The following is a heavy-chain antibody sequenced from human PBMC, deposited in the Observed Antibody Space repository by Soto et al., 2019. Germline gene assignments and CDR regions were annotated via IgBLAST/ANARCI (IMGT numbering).Heavy chain of an antibody. Sequence: QVQLQESGPGRVKPSQTLSLTCTVSGGSISSGGYYWSWIRQHPGKGLEWIGYIYYRGSTYYNPSLKGRVTISVDTSKNQFSLKLSSVTAADTAVYYCARGYNPGWFDPWGQGTLVTVSS. V-gene: IGHV4-31*03. CDR3: ARGYNPGWFDP. CDR2: IYYRGST. CDR1: GGSISSGGYY. D-gene: IGHD5-18*01. J-gene: IGHJ5*02.